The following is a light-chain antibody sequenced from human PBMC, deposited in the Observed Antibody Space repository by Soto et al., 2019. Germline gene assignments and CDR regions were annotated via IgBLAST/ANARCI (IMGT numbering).Light chain of an antibody. V-gene: IGKV1-8*01. CDR3: QQYYSYPRA. J-gene: IGKJ1*01. Sequence: AIRMTQSPSSLSASTGGRVSISCRASQGISSYLAWYQKKPGKAPKLLIYAASTLQSGVPSRFSGSGSGTDFTLTISCLQSEDFATYYCQQYYSYPRAFGQGTKVDI. CDR1: QGISSY. CDR2: AAS.